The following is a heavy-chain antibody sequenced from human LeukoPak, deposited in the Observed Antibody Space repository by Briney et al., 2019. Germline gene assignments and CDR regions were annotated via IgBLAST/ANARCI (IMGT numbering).Heavy chain of an antibody. CDR1: GGSISSYY. CDR2: INYSGST. CDR3: ARDRSRDGYKGDRFDI. V-gene: IGHV4-59*01. J-gene: IGHJ3*02. D-gene: IGHD5-24*01. Sequence: SETLSLTCTVSGGSISSYYWTWIRQPPGKGLEWIGYINYSGSTNYNPSLKSRVTISIDTSKNQFSLKLSSVTAADTAVYYCARDRSRDGYKGDRFDIWGQGTMVTVSS.